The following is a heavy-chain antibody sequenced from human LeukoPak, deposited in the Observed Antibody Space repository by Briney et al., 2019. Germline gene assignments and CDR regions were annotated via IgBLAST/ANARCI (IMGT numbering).Heavy chain of an antibody. D-gene: IGHD1-26*01. CDR3: ARGGTYYYHYFDY. Sequence: GGSLRLSCAASGFTFTSYAMGWVRQAPGKGLEWVSSISSSGDTTYYADSVKGRFTISRDNARSSLYLQMNSLRAEDTAVYYCARGGTYYYHYFDYWGQGTPVTVSS. V-gene: IGHV3-23*01. J-gene: IGHJ4*02. CDR2: ISSSGDTT. CDR1: GFTFTSYA.